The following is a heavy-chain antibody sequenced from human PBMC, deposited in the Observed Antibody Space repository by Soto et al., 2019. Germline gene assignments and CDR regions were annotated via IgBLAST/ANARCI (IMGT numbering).Heavy chain of an antibody. CDR1: WYSFTRYS. CDR3: ARVPIVVVPAAPDY. J-gene: IGHJ4*02. CDR2: IYPGDSDT. D-gene: IGHD2-2*01. V-gene: IGHV5-51*01. Sequence: GEALKVSWKGSWYSFTRYSMGWGRQMTGKGLEWMGIIYPGDSDTRYSPSFQGQVTISADKSISTAYLQWSSLKASDTAMYYCARVPIVVVPAAPDYWGQGTLVTVSS.